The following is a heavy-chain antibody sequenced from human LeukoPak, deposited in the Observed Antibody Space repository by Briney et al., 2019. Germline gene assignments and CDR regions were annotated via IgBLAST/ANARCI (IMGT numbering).Heavy chain of an antibody. CDR3: SRDPITTS. Sequence: ASVKVSCKASGYTFTDYYMHWVRQAPGQGLEWMGWINPDSGDTNYAQKFQGRATMTRDTSISTAYMELSRLRSDDTAVYYCSRDPITTSWGQGTLVTVSS. CDR2: INPDSGDT. D-gene: IGHD4-11*01. J-gene: IGHJ5*02. CDR1: GYTFTDYY. V-gene: IGHV1-2*02.